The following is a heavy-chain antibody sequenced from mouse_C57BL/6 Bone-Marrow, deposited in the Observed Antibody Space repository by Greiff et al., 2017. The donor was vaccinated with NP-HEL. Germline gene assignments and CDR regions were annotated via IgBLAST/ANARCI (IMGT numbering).Heavy chain of an antibody. CDR1: GYTFTSYW. CDR2: IDPSDSYT. Sequence: VQLQQSGAELVMPGASVKLSCKASGYTFTSYWMHWVKQRPGQGLEWIGEIDPSDSYTNYNQKFKGKSTLTVDKSSSTAYMQLSSLTSEDSAVYYCARWDDYDVYAMEYWGQGTSVTVSS. CDR3: ARWDDYDVYAMEY. D-gene: IGHD2-4*01. J-gene: IGHJ4*01. V-gene: IGHV1-69*01.